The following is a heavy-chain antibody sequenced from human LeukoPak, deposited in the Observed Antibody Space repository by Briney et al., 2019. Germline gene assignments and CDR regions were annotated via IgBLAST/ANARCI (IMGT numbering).Heavy chain of an antibody. CDR1: GGSISSYY. D-gene: IGHD6-13*01. V-gene: IGHV4-59*01. CDR2: IYYSGST. Sequence: SETLSLTCTVSGGSISSYYWSWIRQPPGKGLEWIGYIYYSGSTNYNPSLKSRVTISVDTSKNQYSLKLSSVTAADTAVYYCAGAAAAYFDYWGQGTLVTVSS. J-gene: IGHJ4*02. CDR3: AGAAAAYFDY.